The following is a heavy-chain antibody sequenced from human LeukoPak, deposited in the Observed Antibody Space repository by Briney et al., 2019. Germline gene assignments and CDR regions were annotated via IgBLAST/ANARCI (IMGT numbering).Heavy chain of an antibody. J-gene: IGHJ5*02. V-gene: IGHV1-2*02. CDR1: GHTFTGYY. CDR2: INPNSGGT. Sequence: ASVKVSCKGSGHTFTGYYIHWVRQAPGQGLEWMGWINPNSGGTNYAQKFQGRVTMTRDTSISTAYMELSRLRSDDTAVYYCARVGSGWYGNNWFDPWGQGTLVTVSS. CDR3: ARVGSGWYGNNWFDP. D-gene: IGHD6-19*01.